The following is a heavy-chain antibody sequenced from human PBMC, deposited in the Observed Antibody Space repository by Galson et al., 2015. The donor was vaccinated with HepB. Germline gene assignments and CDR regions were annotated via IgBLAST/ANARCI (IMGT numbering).Heavy chain of an antibody. CDR2: IRSKANSYAT. D-gene: IGHD4-11*01. CDR1: GFTFSDSA. CDR3: TTVATTVTTSDY. V-gene: IGHV3-73*01. Sequence: SLRLSCAASGFTFSDSAMHWVRQAPGKGLEWVSCIRSKANSYATAYAASVKGRFTIARDDSKNTAYLQMNSLKTEDTAECYCTTVATTVTTSDYWGQGTLGTIYS. J-gene: IGHJ4*02.